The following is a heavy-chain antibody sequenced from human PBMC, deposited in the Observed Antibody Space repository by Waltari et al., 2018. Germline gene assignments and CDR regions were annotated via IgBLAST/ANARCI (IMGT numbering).Heavy chain of an antibody. V-gene: IGHV1-69*13. Sequence: QVQLVQSGAEVKKPGSSVKVSCKASGGTFSSYAISWVRPAPGPGLEWMGGIIPIFGTANYAQKFQGRVTITADESTSTAYMELSSLRSEDTAVYYCASSRVRGVAGVYYYGMDVWGQGTTVTVSS. D-gene: IGHD6-19*01. CDR2: IIPIFGTA. J-gene: IGHJ6*02. CDR1: GGTFSSYA. CDR3: ASSRVRGVAGVYYYGMDV.